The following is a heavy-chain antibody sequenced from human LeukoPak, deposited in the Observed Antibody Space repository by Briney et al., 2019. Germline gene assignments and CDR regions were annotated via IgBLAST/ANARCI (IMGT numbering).Heavy chain of an antibody. Sequence: GASVKVSCKASGYTFTSYGISWVRQAPGQGLEWMGWISAYNGNTNYAQKLQGRVTMTTDTSTSTAYMELRSLRSDDTAVYYCARDRSYDSSGYPVDYWGQGTLVTVSS. V-gene: IGHV1-18*01. J-gene: IGHJ4*02. CDR3: ARDRSYDSSGYPVDY. D-gene: IGHD3-22*01. CDR1: GYTFTSYG. CDR2: ISAYNGNT.